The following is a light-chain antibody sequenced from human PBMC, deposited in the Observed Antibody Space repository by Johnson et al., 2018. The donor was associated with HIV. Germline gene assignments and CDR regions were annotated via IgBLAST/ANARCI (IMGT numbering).Light chain of an antibody. V-gene: IGLV1-51*01. CDR2: DNN. CDR1: SSNIGNNY. J-gene: IGLJ1*01. CDR3: GTWDSSLSALYV. Sequence: QSVLTQPPSVSAAPGQKVTISCSGSSSNIGNNYVSWYQQLPGTAPKLLIYDNNKRPSGIPDRFSGSKSGTSATLRINGLQPGDEADYYCGTWDSSLSALYVFGTGTKVTVL.